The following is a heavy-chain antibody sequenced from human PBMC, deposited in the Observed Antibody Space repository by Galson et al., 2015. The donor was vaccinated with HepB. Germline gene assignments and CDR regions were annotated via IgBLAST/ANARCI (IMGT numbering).Heavy chain of an antibody. CDR1: GVTFSSYG. CDR3: AKELSVAGYGMDV. CDR2: RWHDGSNK. V-gene: IGHV3-33*06. J-gene: IGHJ6*02. Sequence: SLRLSGAASGVTFSSYGMHWVRQAPGQGLEWVAVRWHDGSNKYYADSVKGRFTISRDNSKNALYLQMNSLRAEDTAVYYWAKELSVAGYGMDVWGQGTTVTVSS. D-gene: IGHD6-19*01.